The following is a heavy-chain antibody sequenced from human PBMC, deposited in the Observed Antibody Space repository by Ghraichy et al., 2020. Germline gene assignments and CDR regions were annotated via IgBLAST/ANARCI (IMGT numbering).Heavy chain of an antibody. CDR2: IYYSGAT. D-gene: IGHD6-6*01. V-gene: IGHV4-31*03. CDR1: GASISSGGYS. J-gene: IGHJ5*02. Sequence: SETLSLTCNVSGASISSGGYSWSWIRQQPGKGLEWIGYIYYSGATHYNPSLKSRVTISGDMSKNQFSLKLNSVTAADTAVYYCARDITSSHWFDPWGQGTLVTVSS. CDR3: ARDITSSHWFDP.